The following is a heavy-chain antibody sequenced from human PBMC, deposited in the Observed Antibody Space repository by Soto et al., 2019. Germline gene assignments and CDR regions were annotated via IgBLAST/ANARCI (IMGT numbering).Heavy chain of an antibody. CDR3: GRVRRSKVTIAAADSYYYYYGMDV. CDR1: GYTFTSYG. CDR2: ISAYNGNT. V-gene: IGHV1-18*01. Sequence: GASVKVSCKASGYTFTSYGISWVRQAPGQGLEWMGWISAYNGNTNYAQKLQGRVTMTTDTSTSTAYMELRSLRSDDTAVYYCGRVRRSKVTIAAADSYYYYYGMDVWG. D-gene: IGHD6-13*01. J-gene: IGHJ6*02.